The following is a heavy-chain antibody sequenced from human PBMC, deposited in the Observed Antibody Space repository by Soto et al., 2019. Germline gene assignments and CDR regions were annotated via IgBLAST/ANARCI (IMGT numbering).Heavy chain of an antibody. CDR3: ARDSRVDSSGYTQTNWFDP. CDR1: GGSISSGDYY. CDR2: IYYSGST. Sequence: SETLSLTCTVSGGSISSGDYYWRWIRQPPGKGLEWIGYIYYSGSTYYNPSLKSRVTISVDTSKNQFSLKLSSVTAADTAVYYCARDSRVDSSGYTQTNWFDPWGQGTLVTVSS. J-gene: IGHJ5*02. D-gene: IGHD3-22*01. V-gene: IGHV4-30-4*01.